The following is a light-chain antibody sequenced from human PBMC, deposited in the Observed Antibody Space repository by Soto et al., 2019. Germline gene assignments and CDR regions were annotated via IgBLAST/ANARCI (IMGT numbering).Light chain of an antibody. J-gene: IGKJ3*01. V-gene: IGKV3-20*01. Sequence: EIVLTQSPGTLSLSPGEGATLSCRASQSVSSSYLAWYQQKPGQAPRPLIYGAPTRATGIPDRFSGSGSGTDFTLTISRLGPEDFAVYYCQQYGSSPFTFGPGTKVDIK. CDR1: QSVSSSY. CDR2: GAP. CDR3: QQYGSSPFT.